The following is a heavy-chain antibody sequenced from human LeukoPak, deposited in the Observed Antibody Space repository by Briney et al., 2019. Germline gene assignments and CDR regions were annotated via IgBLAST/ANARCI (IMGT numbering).Heavy chain of an antibody. CDR2: ISSSSSTI. J-gene: IGHJ4*02. CDR3: AKAQYSSGWYGFDY. CDR1: GFTFSTYS. V-gene: IGHV3-48*01. Sequence: GGSLRLSCAASGFTFSTYSMNWVRQAPGKGLEWVSYISSSSSTIYYADSVKGRLTISRDNSKNTLYLQMNSLRAEDTALYYCAKAQYSSGWYGFDYWGQGTLVTVSS. D-gene: IGHD6-19*01.